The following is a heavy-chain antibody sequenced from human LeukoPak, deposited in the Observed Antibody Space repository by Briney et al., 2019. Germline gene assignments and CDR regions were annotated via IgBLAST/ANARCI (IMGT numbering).Heavy chain of an antibody. V-gene: IGHV4-30-4*07. J-gene: IGHJ6*03. D-gene: IGHD3-10*01. CDR1: GGSISSGGYS. Sequence: SETLSLTCAVSGGSISSGGYSWSWIRQPPGKGLEWIGYIYYSGSTYYNPSLKSRVTISVDTSKNQFSLKLSSVTAADTAVYYCARAPAFGDMWTSRILLYYMDVWGKGTTVTVSS. CDR3: ARAPAFGDMWTSRILLYYMDV. CDR2: IYYSGST.